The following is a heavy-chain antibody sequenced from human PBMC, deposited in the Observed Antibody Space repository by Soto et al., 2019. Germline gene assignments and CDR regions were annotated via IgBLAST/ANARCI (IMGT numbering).Heavy chain of an antibody. CDR1: GFTFSDYY. J-gene: IGHJ4*02. V-gene: IGHV3-11*01. Sequence: NPGGSLRLSCAASGFTFSDYYMSWIRQAPGKGLEWLSYISSSGRTIDYADSVKGRFTISRDNAKNSLYLQMNSLRAEDTAVYYCAKHDSSGYSPGTFDYWGQGTLVTVSS. D-gene: IGHD3-22*01. CDR3: AKHDSSGYSPGTFDY. CDR2: ISSSGRTI.